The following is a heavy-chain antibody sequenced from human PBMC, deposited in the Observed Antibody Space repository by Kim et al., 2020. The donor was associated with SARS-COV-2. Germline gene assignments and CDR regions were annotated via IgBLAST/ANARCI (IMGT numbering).Heavy chain of an antibody. CDR1: GFTFSSYA. V-gene: IGHV3-23*03. J-gene: IGHJ6*01. D-gene: IGHD6-13*01. Sequence: GGSLRLSCAASGFTFSSYAMSWVRQAPGKGLEWVSAVYSGGSSTYYADSVKGRFTISRDNSKNTLYLQMNSLRAEDTAVYYCAKVLHSSSCEAGDGKDV. CDR2: VYSGGSST. CDR3: AKVLHSSSCEAGDGKDV.